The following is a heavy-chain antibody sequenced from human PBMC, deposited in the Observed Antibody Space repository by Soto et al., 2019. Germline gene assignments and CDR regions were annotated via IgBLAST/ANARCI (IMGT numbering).Heavy chain of an antibody. CDR2: INHSGST. D-gene: IGHD1-26*01. J-gene: IGHJ6*02. CDR1: GGSFSGYY. Sequence: PSETLSLTCAVYGGSFSGYYWSWIRQPPGKGLEWIGEINHSGSTNYNPSLKSRVTISVATSKNQFSLKLSSVTAADTAVYYCARGRGGSKYYYYGMDVWGQGTTVTVSS. CDR3: ARGRGGSKYYYYGMDV. V-gene: IGHV4-34*01.